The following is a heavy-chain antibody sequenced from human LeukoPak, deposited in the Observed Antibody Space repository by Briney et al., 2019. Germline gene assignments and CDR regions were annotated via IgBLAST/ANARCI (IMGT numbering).Heavy chain of an antibody. CDR2: IYHSGTT. CDR3: AREGPMFDSGSYSKSLGY. Sequence: GSLRLSCATSGFTFSDAWMSWVRQAPGKWLEWIASIYHSGTTYYNPALKSRVTISLDTSKNQFSLKLSSVTAADTAVYYCAREGPMFDSGSYSKSLGYWGQGILVTVSS. D-gene: IGHD3-10*01. V-gene: IGHV4-38-2*01. J-gene: IGHJ4*02. CDR1: GFTFSDAW.